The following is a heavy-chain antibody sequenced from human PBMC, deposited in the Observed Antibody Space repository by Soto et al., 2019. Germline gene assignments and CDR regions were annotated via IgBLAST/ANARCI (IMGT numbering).Heavy chain of an antibody. D-gene: IGHD3-10*01. J-gene: IGHJ4*02. V-gene: IGHV1-69*13. Sequence: SVKVSCKASGDSFSSYAISWVRQAPGHGLEWMGRIIPIFGTPNYAQRVEGRVTITADESTSTANMELSSLRSDDTAVYYCATGANYYGTSALAYWGQAALVTVST. CDR3: ATGANYYGTSALAY. CDR1: GDSFSSYA. CDR2: IIPIFGTP.